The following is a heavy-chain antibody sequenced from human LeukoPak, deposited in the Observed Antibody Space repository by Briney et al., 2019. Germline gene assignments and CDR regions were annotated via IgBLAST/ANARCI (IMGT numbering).Heavy chain of an antibody. J-gene: IGHJ4*02. V-gene: IGHV3-7*05. Sequence: TGGSLRLSCAASGFTFSSDWMSWVRQAPGKGLEWVANIKQHGSEKYYVDSVKGRFTISRDNAKNSLYLQMNSLRADDTAVYYCAREGRESQGFDFWGQGTLVTVSS. CDR2: IKQHGSEK. CDR3: AREGRESQGFDF. D-gene: IGHD3-10*01. CDR1: GFTFSSDW.